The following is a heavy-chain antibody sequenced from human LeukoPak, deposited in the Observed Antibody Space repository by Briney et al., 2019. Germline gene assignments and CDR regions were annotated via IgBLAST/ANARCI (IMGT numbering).Heavy chain of an antibody. J-gene: IGHJ4*02. CDR2: IIPIFGTA. CDR3: ARDRYSGSYQMDY. Sequence: ASVKVSCKASGGTFSSYAISWVRQAPGQGLEWMGGIIPIFGTANYAQKFQGRVTITTDESTSTAYMELSSLRSEDTAVYYCARDRYSGSYQMDYWGQGTLVTVPS. CDR1: GGTFSSYA. V-gene: IGHV1-69*05. D-gene: IGHD1-26*01.